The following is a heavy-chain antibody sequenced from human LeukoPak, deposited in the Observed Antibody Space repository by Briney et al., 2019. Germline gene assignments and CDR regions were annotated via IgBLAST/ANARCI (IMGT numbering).Heavy chain of an antibody. D-gene: IGHD3-10*01. Sequence: ASVKVSCKASGYTFTSYGISWVRQAPGQGLEWMGWINAYNGDTNYAQNLRGRLTMTTDTSTSTAYMELRSLRSDDTAVYYCARDGSGNWFDPWGQGTLVTVSS. CDR1: GYTFTSYG. V-gene: IGHV1-18*01. CDR2: INAYNGDT. CDR3: ARDGSGNWFDP. J-gene: IGHJ5*02.